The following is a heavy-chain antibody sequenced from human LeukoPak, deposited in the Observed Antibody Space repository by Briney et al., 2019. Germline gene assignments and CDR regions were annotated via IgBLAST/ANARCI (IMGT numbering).Heavy chain of an antibody. CDR1: GFTFSSYA. V-gene: IGHV3-23*01. J-gene: IGHJ4*02. Sequence: GGSLRLSCAASGFTFSSYAMTWVRQAPGKGLEWVSIISGASGGSKYYADSVKGRFTISRDNSKNTLYLQMNSLGADDTALDYCARGGGSSWYPNFDYWGQGTLVTVSS. CDR2: ISGASGGSK. CDR3: ARGGGSSWYPNFDY. D-gene: IGHD6-13*01.